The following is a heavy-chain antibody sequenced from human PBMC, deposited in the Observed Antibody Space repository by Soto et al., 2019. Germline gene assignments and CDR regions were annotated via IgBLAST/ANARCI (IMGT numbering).Heavy chain of an antibody. D-gene: IGHD2-15*01. CDR1: GGTFSCYA. CDR2: IIPIFGTA. CDR3: ARDGCSGGSCYSGYYYYGMDV. J-gene: IGHJ6*02. Sequence: QVQLVQSGAEVKKPGSSVKVSCKASGGTFSCYAISWVRQAPGQGLEWMGGIIPIFGTANYAQKFQGRVTITADESTSTAYMELSSLRSEDTAVYYCARDGCSGGSCYSGYYYYGMDVWGQGTTVTVSS. V-gene: IGHV1-69*12.